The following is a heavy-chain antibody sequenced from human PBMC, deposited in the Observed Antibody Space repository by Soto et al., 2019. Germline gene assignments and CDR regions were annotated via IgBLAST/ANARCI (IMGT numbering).Heavy chain of an antibody. CDR3: ARDRYYDFWSGYYKWFDP. CDR1: GGSISSYY. CDR2: IYTSGST. V-gene: IGHV4-4*07. D-gene: IGHD3-3*01. J-gene: IGHJ5*02. Sequence: PSETLSLTCTVSGGSISSYYWSWIRQPAGKGLEWIGRIYTSGSTNYNPSLKSRVTMSVDTSKNQFSLKLSSVTAADTAVYYCARDRYYDFWSGYYKWFDPWGQGTLVTGSS.